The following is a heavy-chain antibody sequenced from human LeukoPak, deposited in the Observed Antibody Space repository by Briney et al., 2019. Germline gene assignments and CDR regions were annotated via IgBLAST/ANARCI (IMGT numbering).Heavy chain of an antibody. Sequence: GGSLRLSCAASGFTFTDYYICWVRQAPGKGLEWVASINQDGSTKIYVNSVKGRFTISRDNAKESVYLQMDSLTADDTAVYYCARSLWPEDSWGQGTQVTVSS. CDR2: INQDGSTK. CDR1: GFTFTDYY. V-gene: IGHV3-7*01. J-gene: IGHJ4*02. CDR3: ARSLWPEDS. D-gene: IGHD1-14*01.